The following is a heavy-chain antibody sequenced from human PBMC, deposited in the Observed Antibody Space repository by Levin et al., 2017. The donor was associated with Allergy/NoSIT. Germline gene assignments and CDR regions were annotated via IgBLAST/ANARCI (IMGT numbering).Heavy chain of an antibody. CDR1: GGSISSGGYY. Sequence: PSETLSLTCTVSGGSISSGGYYWSWIRQHPGKGLEWIGYIYYSGSTYYNPSLKSRVTISVDTSKNQFSLKLSSVTAADTAVYYCARAAAERVWWFDPWGQGTLVTVSS. J-gene: IGHJ5*02. V-gene: IGHV4-31*03. D-gene: IGHD6-25*01. CDR2: IYYSGST. CDR3: ARAAAERVWWFDP.